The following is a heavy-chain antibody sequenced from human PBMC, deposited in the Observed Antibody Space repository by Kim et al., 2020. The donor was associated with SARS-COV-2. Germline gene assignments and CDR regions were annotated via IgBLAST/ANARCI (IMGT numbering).Heavy chain of an antibody. J-gene: IGHJ4*02. D-gene: IGHD3-3*01. CDR1: AFTFNKFA. Sequence: GGSLRLSCAGSAFTFNKFAMTWVRQAPGKGLEWVSIISTSGAATDYADSVKGRFTISRDNSKNTMNLQMNSLRVEDSAAYYCAKYEWSCSFYFAYFDSWGQGSLVTVSS. V-gene: IGHV3-23*01. CDR2: ISTSGAAT. CDR3: AKYEWSCSFYFAYFDS.